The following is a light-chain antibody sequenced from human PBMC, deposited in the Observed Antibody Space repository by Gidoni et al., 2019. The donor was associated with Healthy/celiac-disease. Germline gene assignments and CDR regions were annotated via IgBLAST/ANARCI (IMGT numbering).Light chain of an antibody. J-gene: IGKJ1*01. CDR1: QSVSSSY. Sequence: EIVLTQSPGTLSLSPGERATLSCRARQSVSSSYLAWYQQKPGQAPRLLIYGASSRATGIPDRFSGSGSGTDFTRTISRLEPEDFAVYYCQQYGSSPWTFXQXTKVEIK. V-gene: IGKV3-20*01. CDR3: QQYGSSPWT. CDR2: GAS.